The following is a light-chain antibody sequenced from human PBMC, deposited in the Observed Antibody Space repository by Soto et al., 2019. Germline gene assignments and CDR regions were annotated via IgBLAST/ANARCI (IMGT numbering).Light chain of an antibody. CDR3: QQYNNYPRT. Sequence: DSQMTQSPSTLSASVGDRVTIPCRASQSISNRLAWYQQKPGKAPKVLIYAASSLQSGVPSRFSGSGSGTEFTLTISNLQPDDFATYFCQQYNNYPRTFGQGTKVDI. V-gene: IGKV1-5*01. CDR2: AAS. CDR1: QSISNR. J-gene: IGKJ1*01.